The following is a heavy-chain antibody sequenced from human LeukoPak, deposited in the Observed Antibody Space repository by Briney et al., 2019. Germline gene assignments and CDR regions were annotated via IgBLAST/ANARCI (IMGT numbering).Heavy chain of an antibody. Sequence: SETLSLTCAVYGGSFSGYYWSWIRQPPGKGLEWIGEINHSGSTNYNPSLKSRVTISVDTSKNQFSLKLSSVTAADTAVYYCARFATGYSSGWSPRDAFDIWGQGTMVTVSS. CDR2: INHSGST. D-gene: IGHD6-19*01. J-gene: IGHJ3*02. CDR3: ARFATGYSSGWSPRDAFDI. V-gene: IGHV4-34*01. CDR1: GGSFSGYY.